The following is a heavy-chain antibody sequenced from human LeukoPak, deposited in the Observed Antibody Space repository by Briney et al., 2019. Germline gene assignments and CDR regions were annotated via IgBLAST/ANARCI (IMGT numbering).Heavy chain of an antibody. CDR2: ISAYNGNT. J-gene: IGHJ4*02. Sequence: GASVKVSCEASGGTCISYAISWVRQATGQGLEWMGWISAYNGNTNYAQKFQGRVTMTTDTSTSTANTELRSLRSDDTAMYYCARGETYFDYWGQGILVTVSS. CDR1: GGTCISYA. V-gene: IGHV1-18*01. CDR3: ARGETYFDY.